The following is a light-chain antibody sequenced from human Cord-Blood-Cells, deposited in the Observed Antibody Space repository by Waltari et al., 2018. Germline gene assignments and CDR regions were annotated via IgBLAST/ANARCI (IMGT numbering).Light chain of an antibody. V-gene: IGLV2-23*02. CDR2: EVS. CDR3: CSYAGSSTYV. Sequence: QSALTQTASVSGSPGQSITISCTVTSSDVGSYNLVSWYQQHTGKAPKLMIYEVSKRPSGVSNRFSGSKSGNTASLTISGLQAEDEADYYCCSYAGSSTYVFGTGTKVTVL. J-gene: IGLJ1*01. CDR1: SSDVGSYNL.